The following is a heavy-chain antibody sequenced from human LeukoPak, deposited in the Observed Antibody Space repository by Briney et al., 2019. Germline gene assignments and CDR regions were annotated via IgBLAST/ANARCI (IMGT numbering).Heavy chain of an antibody. Sequence: GGSLRLSCAASGFTFSSYAMSWVRQAPGKGLEWVSSISSSSSYIYYADSVKGRFTISRDNAKNSLYLQMNSLRAEDTALYYCARDFGGAAALYFQHWGQGTLVTVSS. J-gene: IGHJ1*01. CDR2: ISSSSSYI. V-gene: IGHV3-21*04. CDR1: GFTFSSYA. CDR3: ARDFGGAAALYFQH. D-gene: IGHD6-13*01.